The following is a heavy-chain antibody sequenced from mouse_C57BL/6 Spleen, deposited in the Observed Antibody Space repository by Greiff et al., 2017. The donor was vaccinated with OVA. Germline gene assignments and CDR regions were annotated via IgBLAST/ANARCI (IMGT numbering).Heavy chain of an antibody. CDR2: IGPGSGST. CDR1: GYTFTDYY. J-gene: IGHJ1*03. V-gene: IGHV1-77*01. CDR3: ARYPFITTVVARYFDV. Sequence: VQLQQSGAELVKPGASVKISCKASGYTFTDYYINWVKQRPGQGLEWIGKIGPGSGSTYYNEKFKGKATLTADKSSSTAYMQLSSLTSEDSAVYFCARYPFITTVVARYFDVWGTGTTVTVSS. D-gene: IGHD1-1*01.